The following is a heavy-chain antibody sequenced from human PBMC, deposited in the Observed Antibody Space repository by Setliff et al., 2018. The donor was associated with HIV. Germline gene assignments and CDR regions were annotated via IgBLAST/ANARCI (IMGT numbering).Heavy chain of an antibody. D-gene: IGHD6-6*01. CDR3: ARDAPGNTEAAPDY. Sequence: ASVKVSCKASGYIFSTSGISWVRQAPGQGLEWMGWINIKNGNTNYEQKRQGRATMTTDTSTSTAYMELRSLRSDDTAVYYCARDAPGNTEAAPDYWGQGTLVTVSS. J-gene: IGHJ4*02. CDR1: GYIFSTSG. CDR2: INIKNGNT. V-gene: IGHV1-18*01.